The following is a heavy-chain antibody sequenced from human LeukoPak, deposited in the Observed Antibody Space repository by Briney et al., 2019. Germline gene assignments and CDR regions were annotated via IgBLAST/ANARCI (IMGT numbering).Heavy chain of an antibody. J-gene: IGHJ4*02. CDR2: ISASGGST. CDR1: KFTFSDYA. CDR3: AKDRGSLVDTDPLDY. V-gene: IGHV3-23*01. Sequence: GGSLRLSCAAYKFTFSDYAMSWVRQAPGKGLEWISGISASGGSTHYAESVKGLFTISRDNSKNTLYLQMNSVRADDTAVYYCAKDRGSLVDTDPLDYWGQGTLVTVSS. D-gene: IGHD5-18*01.